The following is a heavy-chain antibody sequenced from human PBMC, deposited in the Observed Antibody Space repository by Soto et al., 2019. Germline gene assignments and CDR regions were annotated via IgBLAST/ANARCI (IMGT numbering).Heavy chain of an antibody. V-gene: IGHV3-21*01. D-gene: IGHD6-13*01. CDR2: ISSSSSYK. CDR3: ARALGGIAAAGADY. J-gene: IGHJ4*02. CDR1: GFTFSSYS. Sequence: EVQLVESGGGLVKPGGSLRLSCAASGFTFSSYSMNWVRQAPGKGLEWVSSISSSSSYKYYADSVKGRFTISRDNAKNSLYMQMNSLRAEDTAVYYCARALGGIAAAGADYWGQGTLVTVSS.